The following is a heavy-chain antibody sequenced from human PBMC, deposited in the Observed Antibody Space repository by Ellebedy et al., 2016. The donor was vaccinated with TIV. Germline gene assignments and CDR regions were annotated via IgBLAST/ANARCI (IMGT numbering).Heavy chain of an antibody. CDR3: AKGVLGWVGEEARYYYYGMDV. Sequence: GESLKISCAASGFNFGGHAMKWVRQAPGKGLEWVSSIGSSAYTTYYADSVKGRFTISRDNSKNRLYLQMNSLRAEDTAVYYCAKGVLGWVGEEARYYYYGMDVWGQGTTVTVSS. V-gene: IGHV3-23*01. D-gene: IGHD3-10*01. CDR2: IGSSAYTT. J-gene: IGHJ6*02. CDR1: GFNFGGHA.